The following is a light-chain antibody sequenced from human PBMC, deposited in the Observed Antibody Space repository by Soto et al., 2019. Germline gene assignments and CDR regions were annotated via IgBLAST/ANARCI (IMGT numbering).Light chain of an antibody. V-gene: IGKV3-15*01. CDR3: QQYNDRPLT. CDR2: GAS. CDR1: QSVSSD. Sequence: EIVMTQSPAILSVSPGERATLSCGASQSVSSDLAWYQQKPGQPPRLLIYGASTRATGVPARFSGSGSGTEFTLTIGSPQSEDFAVYYCQQYNDRPLTFGGGTKVELK. J-gene: IGKJ4*01.